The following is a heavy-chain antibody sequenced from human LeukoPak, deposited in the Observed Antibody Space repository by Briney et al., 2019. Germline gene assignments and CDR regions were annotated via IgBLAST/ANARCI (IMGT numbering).Heavy chain of an antibody. D-gene: IGHD3-22*01. J-gene: IGHJ4*02. CDR2: INPNSGGT. V-gene: IGHV1-2*06. CDR3: ARVGGYYDSSGLYY. CDR1: GYTFTGYY. Sequence: ASVKVSCKASGYTFTGYYMHWVRQAPGQGLECIGRINPNSGGTNYAQKFQGRVTMTRDTSISTAYMELSRLRSDDTAVYYCARVGGYYDSSGLYYWGQGTLVTVSS.